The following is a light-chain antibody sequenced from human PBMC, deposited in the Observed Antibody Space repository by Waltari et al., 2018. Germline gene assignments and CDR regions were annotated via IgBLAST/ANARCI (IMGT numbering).Light chain of an antibody. CDR2: KDN. V-gene: IGLV6-57*03. CDR3: QSYDTTNYVV. Sequence: FVLSQPHSVSESPGKTVTISCTRSSGTFAANYVHWYQRRPGSVPTIVIYKDNERPSGFPDRFSGSADRYSGSASLTISGLRAEDEADYCCQSYDTTNYVVFGGWTKLTVL. CDR1: SGTFAANY. J-gene: IGLJ2*01.